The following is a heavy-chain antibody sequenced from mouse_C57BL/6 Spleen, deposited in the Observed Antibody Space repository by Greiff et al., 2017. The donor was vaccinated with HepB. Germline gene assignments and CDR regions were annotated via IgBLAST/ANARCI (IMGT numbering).Heavy chain of an antibody. CDR1: GYAFSSYW. Sequence: VQLQQSGAELVKPGASVKISCKASGYAFSSYWMNWVKQRPGKGLEWIGQIYPGDGDTNYNGKFKGKATLTADTSSSTAYMPLSSLTSADSAVYFCAREGTAQATGYWGQGTTLTVSS. D-gene: IGHD3-2*02. CDR3: AREGTAQATGY. J-gene: IGHJ2*01. CDR2: IYPGDGDT. V-gene: IGHV1-80*01.